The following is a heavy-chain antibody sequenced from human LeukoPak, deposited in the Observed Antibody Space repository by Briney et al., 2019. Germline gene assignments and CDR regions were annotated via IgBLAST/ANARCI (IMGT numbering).Heavy chain of an antibody. CDR1: GGSFSGYY. Sequence: SETLSLTCAVYGGSFSGYYWSWIRQPPGEGLEWIGEINHSGSTNYNPSLKSRVTISVDTSKNQFSLKLSSVTAADTAVYYCARVRRHPYYYYGMDVWGQGTTVTVSS. V-gene: IGHV4-34*01. J-gene: IGHJ6*02. CDR2: INHSGST. CDR3: ARVRRHPYYYYGMDV. D-gene: IGHD6-25*01.